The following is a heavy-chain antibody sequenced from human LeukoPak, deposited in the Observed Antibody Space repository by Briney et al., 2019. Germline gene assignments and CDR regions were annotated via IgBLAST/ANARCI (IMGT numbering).Heavy chain of an antibody. CDR1: GYTFTSYG. CDR3: ARAKHRSYYYDSSGLDY. Sequence: ASVKVSCKASGYTFTSYGISWVRQAPGQGLEWMGWISAYNGNTNYAQKLQGRVTMTTDTSTSTAYMELRSLRSDDTAVYYCARAKHRSYYYDSSGLDYWGQGTPVTVSS. V-gene: IGHV1-18*01. CDR2: ISAYNGNT. D-gene: IGHD3-22*01. J-gene: IGHJ4*02.